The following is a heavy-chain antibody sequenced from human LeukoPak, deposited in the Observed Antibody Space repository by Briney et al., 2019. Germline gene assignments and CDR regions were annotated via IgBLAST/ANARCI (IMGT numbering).Heavy chain of an antibody. CDR3: ARQGGGFWYFDL. Sequence: SETLSLTCTVSGGSISSYYWSWIRQRRGTGLEWIGYIYYSGSTNYNPSLKSRVTISVDTSKNQFSLKLSSVTAADTAVYYCARQGGGFWYFDLWGRGTLVTVSS. J-gene: IGHJ2*01. CDR1: GGSISSYY. CDR2: IYYSGST. D-gene: IGHD6-25*01. V-gene: IGHV4-59*08.